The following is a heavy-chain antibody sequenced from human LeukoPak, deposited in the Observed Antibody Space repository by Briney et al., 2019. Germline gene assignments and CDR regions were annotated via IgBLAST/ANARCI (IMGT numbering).Heavy chain of an antibody. J-gene: IGHJ5*02. CDR2: IYYSGST. V-gene: IGHV4-39*07. Sequence: PGGSLRLSCAASGFTFSSYSMNWVRQAPGKGLEWIGSIYYSGSTYYNPSLKSRVTISVDTSKNQFSLKLTSVTAADTAVYYCARLYYDFWSGNYQSENWLDPWGQGTLVTVSS. CDR1: GFTFSSYSMN. CDR3: ARLYYDFWSGNYQSENWLDP. D-gene: IGHD3-3*01.